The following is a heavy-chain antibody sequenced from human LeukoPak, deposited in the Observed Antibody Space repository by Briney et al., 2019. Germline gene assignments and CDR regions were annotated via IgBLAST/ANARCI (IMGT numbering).Heavy chain of an antibody. D-gene: IGHD3-16*01. V-gene: IGHV3-30*04. J-gene: IGHJ3*02. CDR2: ISYDGSNK. Sequence: GGSLRLSCAASGFTFSSYAMHWVRQAPGKGLEWVAVISYDGSNKYYADSVKGRFTISRDNSKNTLYLQMNSLRAEDTAVYYCATDLNRLGVMRDAFDIWGQGTMVTVSS. CDR1: GFTFSSYA. CDR3: ATDLNRLGVMRDAFDI.